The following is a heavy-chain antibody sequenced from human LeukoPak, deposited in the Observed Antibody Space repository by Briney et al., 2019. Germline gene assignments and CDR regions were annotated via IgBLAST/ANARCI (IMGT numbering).Heavy chain of an antibody. Sequence: PGGSLRLSRAASGFTFSIYDLSWVRQAPGKGLECVSAINRGVGSTYYADSVKGRFTISRDNSKNTLYLQMNNLRVDDTAVYYCAKKGQADDGGKPDWGQGTVVTVSS. CDR1: GFTFSIYD. CDR3: AKKGQADDGGKPD. CDR2: INRGVGST. V-gene: IGHV3-23*01. J-gene: IGHJ4*02.